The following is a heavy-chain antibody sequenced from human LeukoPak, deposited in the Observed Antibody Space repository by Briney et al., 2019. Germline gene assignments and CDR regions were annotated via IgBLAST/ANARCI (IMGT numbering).Heavy chain of an antibody. CDR1: GYTFTSYG. J-gene: IGHJ4*02. D-gene: IGHD3-22*01. CDR2: ISAYNGNT. CDR3: ARATTYYYDSSGYDFDY. Sequence: ASVKVSCKTSGYTFTSYGITWVRQAPGQGLEWMGWISAYNGNTNYGQKLRGRVTMTTDTSTSTAYMELTSLRSDDTAVYYCARATTYYYDSSGYDFDYWGQGTLVTVSS. V-gene: IGHV1-18*01.